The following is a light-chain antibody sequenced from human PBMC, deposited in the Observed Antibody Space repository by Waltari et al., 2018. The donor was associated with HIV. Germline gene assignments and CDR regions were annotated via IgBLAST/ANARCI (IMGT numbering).Light chain of an antibody. CDR1: ALPKQY. J-gene: IGLJ2*01. V-gene: IGLV3-10*01. CDR3: YSTDSSGNHVV. Sequence: SYELTQPPSVSVSPGQTARHTCSGDALPKQYAYWYQQKSGQAPVLVIYEDSKRPSGIPERFSGSSSGTMATLTISGAQVEDEADYYCYSTDSSGNHVVFGGGTKLTVL. CDR2: EDS.